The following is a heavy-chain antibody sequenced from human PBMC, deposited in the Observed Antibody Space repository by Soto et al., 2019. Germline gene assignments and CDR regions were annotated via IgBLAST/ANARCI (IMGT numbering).Heavy chain of an antibody. V-gene: IGHV1-3*01. Sequence: SVKVSCKASGYTFTSYAMHWVRQAPGQRLEWMGWINAGNGNTKYSQKFKGRVTITRDTSASTAYMELSSLRYEDTAVYYYARGSYYDSSGYYGPWGQGTLVTVSS. CDR2: INAGNGNT. J-gene: IGHJ4*02. CDR3: ARGSYYDSSGYYGP. CDR1: GYTFTSYA. D-gene: IGHD3-22*01.